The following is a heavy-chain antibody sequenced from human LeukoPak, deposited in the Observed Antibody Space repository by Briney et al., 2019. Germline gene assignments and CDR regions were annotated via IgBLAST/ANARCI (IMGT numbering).Heavy chain of an antibody. D-gene: IGHD2-15*01. V-gene: IGHV3-21*01. Sequence: GGSLRLSCAATGFTFSSYSMNWVRQAPGKGLEWVSSISSSSSYIYYADSVKGRFTISRDKAKNSLYLQMNSLRAEDTAVYYCARVTPPLLGYCSGGSCYADYWGQGTLVTVSS. CDR3: ARVTPPLLGYCSGGSCYADY. CDR1: GFTFSSYS. J-gene: IGHJ4*02. CDR2: ISSSSSYI.